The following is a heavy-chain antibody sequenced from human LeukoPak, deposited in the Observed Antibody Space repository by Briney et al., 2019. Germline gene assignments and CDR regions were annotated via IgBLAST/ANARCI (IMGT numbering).Heavy chain of an antibody. CDR1: GGSISSYY. V-gene: IGHV4-4*07. CDR3: ARDRDCSGGSCYLDY. D-gene: IGHD2-15*01. CDR2: IYTSGST. J-gene: IGHJ4*02. Sequence: SETLSLTCTVSGGSISSYYWSWIRQPAGKGLEWIGRIYTSGSTNYNPSLKSRVTMSADTSKNQFSLKLSSVTAADTAVYYCARDRDCSGGSCYLDYWGQGTLVTVSS.